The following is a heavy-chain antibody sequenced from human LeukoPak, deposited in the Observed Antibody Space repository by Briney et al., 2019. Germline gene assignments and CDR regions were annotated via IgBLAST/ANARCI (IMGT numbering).Heavy chain of an antibody. J-gene: IGHJ6*02. CDR3: ARTTFWSGYYALYYYYGMDV. Sequence: ASVKVSCKASGYTFTSYDINWVRQATGQGLEWIGWMNPNSGNTGYAQKFQGRVTMTRNTSISTAYMELSSLRSEDTAVYYCARTTFWSGYYALYYYYGMDVWGQGTTVTVSS. CDR2: MNPNSGNT. CDR1: GYTFTSYD. V-gene: IGHV1-8*02. D-gene: IGHD3-3*01.